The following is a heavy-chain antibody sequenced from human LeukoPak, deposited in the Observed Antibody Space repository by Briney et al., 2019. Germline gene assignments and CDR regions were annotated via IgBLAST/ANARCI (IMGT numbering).Heavy chain of an antibody. D-gene: IGHD3-22*01. CDR1: GFTFSSYA. CDR3: AKGSYYDSSGSFYFDY. J-gene: IGHJ4*02. CDR2: IRGSGDNT. Sequence: GGSLRLSWAAAGFTFSSYAMSWVRQAPGKGLEWVSGIRGSGDNTYYADSVKGRFTISRDNSKNTLYVQVNSLGTEDTAAYYCAKGSYYDSSGSFYFDYWGQGTLVTVSS. V-gene: IGHV3-23*01.